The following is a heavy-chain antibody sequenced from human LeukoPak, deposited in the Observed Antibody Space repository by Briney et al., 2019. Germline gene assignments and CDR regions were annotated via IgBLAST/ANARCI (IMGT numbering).Heavy chain of an antibody. J-gene: IGHJ4*02. CDR3: ARGSLTVVVVPAAMSFDY. Sequence: PGGSLRLSCAASGFTFNSYWMSWVRQAPGKGLEWVANVQQEGSEKYYVDSVKGRFTISRDIAKNSLYLQMNSLRAEDTAVYYCARGSLTVVVVPAAMSFDYWGQGTLVTVSS. V-gene: IGHV3-7*01. CDR2: VQQEGSEK. D-gene: IGHD2-2*01. CDR1: GFTFNSYW.